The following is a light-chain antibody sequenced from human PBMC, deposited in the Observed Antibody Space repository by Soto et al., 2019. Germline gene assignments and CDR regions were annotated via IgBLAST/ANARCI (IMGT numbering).Light chain of an antibody. CDR1: SSNIGAGYD. J-gene: IGLJ1*01. CDR2: INS. V-gene: IGLV1-40*01. CDR3: RSYDSSLSGYV. Sequence: QSVLTQPPSVSGAPGQRVTISCTGSSSNIGAGYDVHWYQQLPGTAPKLLIYINSIRPSGVPGRFSGSKSGTSASLAITGLQAEDEAGYFCRSYDSSLSGYVFGTGTKVTVL.